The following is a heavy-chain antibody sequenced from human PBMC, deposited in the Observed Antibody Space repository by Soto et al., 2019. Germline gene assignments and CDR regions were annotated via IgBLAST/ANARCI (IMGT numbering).Heavy chain of an antibody. Sequence: PSETLSLTCPVSGGSISSYYWSWIRQPPGKGLEWIGYIYYSGSTNYNPSLKSRVTISVDTSKNQFSLKLSSVTAADTAVYYCARVLFGSNCWFDPWGQGTLVTVSS. V-gene: IGHV4-59*01. D-gene: IGHD3-16*01. J-gene: IGHJ5*02. CDR2: IYYSGST. CDR3: ARVLFGSNCWFDP. CDR1: GGSISSYY.